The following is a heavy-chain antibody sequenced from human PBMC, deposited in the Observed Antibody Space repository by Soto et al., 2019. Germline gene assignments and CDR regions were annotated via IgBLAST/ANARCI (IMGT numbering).Heavy chain of an antibody. CDR3: ARDMPDYDFWSGYHLAN. Sequence: GGSLRLSCAASGFTVSSNYMSWVRQAPGKGLERVSVIYSGGSTYYADSVKGRFTISRDNSKNTLYLQMNSLRAEDTAVYYCARDMPDYDFWSGYHLANWGQGTLVTVSS. J-gene: IGHJ4*02. D-gene: IGHD3-3*01. V-gene: IGHV3-66*01. CDR1: GFTVSSNY. CDR2: IYSGGST.